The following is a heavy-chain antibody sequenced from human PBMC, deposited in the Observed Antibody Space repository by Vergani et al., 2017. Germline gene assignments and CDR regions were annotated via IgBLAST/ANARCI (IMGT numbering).Heavy chain of an antibody. CDR3: ARGAVVVVPAASYYYYYMDV. Sequence: QVQLVQSGAEVKKPGSSVKVSCKASGGTFSGYAISWVRQAPGQGLEWMGGIIPIFGTANYAQKFQGRVTITADESTSTAYMELSSLRSEDTAVYYCARGAVVVVPAASYYYYYMDVWGKGTTVTVSS. V-gene: IGHV1-69*01. CDR1: GGTFSGYA. CDR2: IIPIFGTA. J-gene: IGHJ6*03. D-gene: IGHD2-2*01.